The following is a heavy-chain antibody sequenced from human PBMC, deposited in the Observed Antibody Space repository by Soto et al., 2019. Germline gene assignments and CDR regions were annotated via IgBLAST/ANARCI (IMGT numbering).Heavy chain of an antibody. CDR2: IFPSGTT. Sequence: TLSLTCGVSGGSLSGATYSWNWIRQPPGKGLEWIGYIFPSGTTYYNPSLKSRVTISIDVSKNQFSLSLRSLTAADTAVYYCARSREFDYWSQGTLVTVSS. CDR1: GGSLSGATYS. CDR3: ARSREFDY. J-gene: IGHJ4*02. V-gene: IGHV4-30-2*01.